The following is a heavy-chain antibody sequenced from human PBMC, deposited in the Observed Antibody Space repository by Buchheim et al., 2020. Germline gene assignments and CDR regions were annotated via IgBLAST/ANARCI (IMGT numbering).Heavy chain of an antibody. D-gene: IGHD5-12*01. CDR2: IYYSGST. V-gene: IGHV4-39*01. Sequence: QLQLQESGPGLVKPSETLSLTCTVSGGSISSSSYYWGWIRQPPGKGLEWIGSIYYSGSTYYNPSLKSRVTISVDTSKNQFFLKLSSMTAADTAVYYCASHPTAQAIVATPLYYYYMDVWGKGTT. CDR1: GGSISSSSYY. J-gene: IGHJ6*03. CDR3: ASHPTAQAIVATPLYYYYMDV.